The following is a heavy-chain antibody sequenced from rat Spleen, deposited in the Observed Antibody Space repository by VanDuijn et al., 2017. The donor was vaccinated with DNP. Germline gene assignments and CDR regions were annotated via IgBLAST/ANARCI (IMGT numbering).Heavy chain of an antibody. D-gene: IGHD1-9*01. J-gene: IGHJ4*01. CDR2: IWSGGST. CDR3: ARYYGYNYYAMDA. Sequence: QVQLKESGPGLVQPSQTLSLTCTISGLSLTSNSINWIRQPPGKGLEWIGAIWSGGSTDYNSALKSRLSISRDTSKSQVFLKMNSLQTEDTAMYFCARYYGYNYYAMDAWGQGTSVTVSS. V-gene: IGHV2-47*01. CDR1: GLSLTSNS.